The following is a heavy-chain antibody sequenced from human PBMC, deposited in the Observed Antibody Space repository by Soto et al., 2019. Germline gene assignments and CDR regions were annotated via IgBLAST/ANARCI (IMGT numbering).Heavy chain of an antibody. CDR3: ATGVFAVAGTEANY. V-gene: IGHV3-23*01. D-gene: IGHD6-19*01. CDR1: GFTFSNSD. J-gene: IGHJ4*02. CDR2: ISGSGGNT. Sequence: GGSLRLSCAASGFTFSNSDMDWVRQAPGKGLEWVSTISGSGGNTYYADSVAGRLTISRDNSKNTLYLQMNSLRAEDTAVYYCATGVFAVAGTEANYWGQGTLVTVSS.